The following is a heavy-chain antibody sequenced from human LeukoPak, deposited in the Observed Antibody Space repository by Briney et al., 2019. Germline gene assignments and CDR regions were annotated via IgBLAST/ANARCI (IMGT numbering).Heavy chain of an antibody. D-gene: IGHD4-23*01. CDR2: INHSGST. V-gene: IGHV4-34*01. Sequence: PSETLSLTCAVYGGPFSGYYWSWIRQPPGKGLEWIGEINHSGSTNYNPSLKSRVTISVDTSKNQFSLKLSSVTAADTAVYYCARSVASEHDDAFDIWGQGTMVTVSS. CDR1: GGPFSGYY. CDR3: ARSVASEHDDAFDI. J-gene: IGHJ3*02.